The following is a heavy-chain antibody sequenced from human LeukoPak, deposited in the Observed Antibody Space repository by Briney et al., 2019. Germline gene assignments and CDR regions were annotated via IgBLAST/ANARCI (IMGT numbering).Heavy chain of an antibody. CDR3: AKYSSSWNFDY. CDR2: ISGSGGST. D-gene: IGHD6-13*01. CDR1: GGSISSYY. J-gene: IGHJ4*02. V-gene: IGHV3-23*01. Sequence: ETLSLTCTVSGGSISSYYWSWIRQAPGKGLEWVSAISGSGGSTYYADSVKGRFTISRDNSKNTLYLQMNSLRAEDTAVYYCAKYSSSWNFDYWGQGTLVTVSS.